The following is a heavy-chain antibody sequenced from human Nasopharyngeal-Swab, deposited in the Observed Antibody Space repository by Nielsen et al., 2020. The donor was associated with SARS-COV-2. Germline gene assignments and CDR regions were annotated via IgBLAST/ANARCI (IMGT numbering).Heavy chain of an antibody. V-gene: IGHV4-59*01. Sequence: SETPSLTCTVSGGSISSYYWSWIRQPPGKGLEWIGYIYYSGSTNYNPSLKSRVTISVDTSKNQFSLKLSSVTAADTAVYYCARIGCSSTSCYSFDYWGQGTLVTVSS. CDR2: IYYSGST. CDR3: ARIGCSSTSCYSFDY. D-gene: IGHD2-2*01. J-gene: IGHJ4*02. CDR1: GGSISSYY.